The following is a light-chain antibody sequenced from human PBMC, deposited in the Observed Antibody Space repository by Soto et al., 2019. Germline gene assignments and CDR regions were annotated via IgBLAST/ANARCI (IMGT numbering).Light chain of an antibody. CDR2: GNS. V-gene: IGLV1-40*01. CDR1: SSSIGAGYD. Sequence: QSALTQPPSVSGAPGQRVTISCTGSSSSIGAGYDVHWYQQLPGTAPKLLIYGNSNRPSGVPDRFSGSKSGTSASLAITGLQAEDEADYYCCSYAGTSNFVFGLGTKVTVL. J-gene: IGLJ1*01. CDR3: CSYAGTSNFV.